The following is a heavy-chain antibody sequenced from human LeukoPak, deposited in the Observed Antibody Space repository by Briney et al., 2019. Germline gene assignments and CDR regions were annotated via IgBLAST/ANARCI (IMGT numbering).Heavy chain of an antibody. V-gene: IGHV3-23*01. CDR1: GFTFSSYA. Sequence: TGGSLRLSCAASGFTFSSYAMSWVRQAPGKGLEWVSAISGSGGSTYYADSVKGRFTISRDNPMNTLYLQMNSLRAEDTAVYYCAKTASSCSSTSCPYYYMDVWGKGTTVTVSS. D-gene: IGHD2-2*01. J-gene: IGHJ6*03. CDR3: AKTASSCSSTSCPYYYMDV. CDR2: ISGSGGST.